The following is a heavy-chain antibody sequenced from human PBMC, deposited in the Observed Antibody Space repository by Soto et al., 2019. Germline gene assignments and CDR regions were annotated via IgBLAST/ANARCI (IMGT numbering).Heavy chain of an antibody. J-gene: IGHJ4*02. CDR3: AKSTWNGPNYFDY. Sequence: GGSLRLSCVASGFTFSNYVMGWVRQAPGKGLEWVSAIRGGGDGTYYADSLKGRFSISRDNSKNTLYLQMNSLSAEDSALYYCAKSTWNGPNYFDYWGQGTLVTVSS. D-gene: IGHD1-1*01. CDR1: GFTFSNYV. CDR2: IRGGGDGT. V-gene: IGHV3-23*01.